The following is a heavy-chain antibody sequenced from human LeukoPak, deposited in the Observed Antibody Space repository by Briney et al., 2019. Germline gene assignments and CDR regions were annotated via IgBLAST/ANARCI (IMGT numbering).Heavy chain of an antibody. CDR2: IYYSGST. D-gene: IGHD1-26*01. J-gene: IGHJ4*02. CDR3: ARGGGSPEF. V-gene: IGHV4-59*01. Sequence: PSETLSLTCSVSGGSISSYYWSWIRQPPGKGLGWIGYIYYSGSTKYNPSLESRVTIPVDTSKSLFSLKLSSVTTADTAVYYCARGGGSPEFWGQGTQVTVSS. CDR1: GGSISSYY.